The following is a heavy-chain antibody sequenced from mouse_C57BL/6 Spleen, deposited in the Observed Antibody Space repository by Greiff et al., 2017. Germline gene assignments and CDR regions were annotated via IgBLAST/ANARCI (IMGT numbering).Heavy chain of an antibody. CDR2: FYPGSGSI. CDR3: SRNEGGDPYDYDEVYDMDD. V-gene: IGHV1-62-2*01. Sequence: QVQLQQSGAELVQPGASVKLSCTASGYTFTEYTIHWVQQRSGQGLEWVGWFYPGSGSIKYNEKFKDKATLTADKSSSTVYMELSHLTSAVSAVYFCSRNEGGDPYDYDEVYDMDDWGQGTSVTVSS. D-gene: IGHD2-4*01. J-gene: IGHJ4*01. CDR1: GYTFTEYT.